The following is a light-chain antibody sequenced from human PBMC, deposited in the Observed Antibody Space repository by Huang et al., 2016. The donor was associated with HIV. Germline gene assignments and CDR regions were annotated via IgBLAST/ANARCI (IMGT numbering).Light chain of an antibody. CDR2: GTS. J-gene: IGKJ2*01. CDR3: QQYGPSLPYT. Sequence: EIVLTQSPGTLSLSPGERATLSCRASQVISSTYLAWYQQKPGQAPRLLIYGTSIRATGIPDRFSGSGSGTDFTLTISGLEPEDFVVYYCQQYGPSLPYTFGQGTKLEIK. V-gene: IGKV3-20*01. CDR1: QVISSTY.